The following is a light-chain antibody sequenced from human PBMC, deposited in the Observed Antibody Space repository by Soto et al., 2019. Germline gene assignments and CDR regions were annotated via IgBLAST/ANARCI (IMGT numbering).Light chain of an antibody. CDR2: SAS. V-gene: IGKV3-11*01. CDR1: QSVSSY. Sequence: EIVLTQSPATLSLSPGERATLSCRASQSVSSYLAWYQQKPGQAPRLLIYSASNRATGIPAGFSGSGSGTDFTLTISSLEPEDFAVYYCQQRSNWPLTFGGGTKVEIK. J-gene: IGKJ4*01. CDR3: QQRSNWPLT.